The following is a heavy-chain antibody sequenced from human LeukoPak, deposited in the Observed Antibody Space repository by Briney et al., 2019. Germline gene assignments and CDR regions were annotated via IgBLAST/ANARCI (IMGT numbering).Heavy chain of an antibody. J-gene: IGHJ3*02. CDR1: GGSISSYY. CDR2: IYYSGST. V-gene: IGHV4-59*12. Sequence: SETLSLTCTVSGGSISSYYWSWIRQPPGKGLEWIGYIYYSGSTNYNPSLKSRVTISVDRSKNQFSLKLSSVTAADTAVYYCARGSYDSSGYYYPPRGAFDIWGQGTMVTVSS. CDR3: ARGSYDSSGYYYPPRGAFDI. D-gene: IGHD3-22*01.